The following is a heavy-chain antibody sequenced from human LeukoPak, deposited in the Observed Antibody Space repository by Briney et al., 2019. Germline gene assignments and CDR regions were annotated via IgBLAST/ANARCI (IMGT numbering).Heavy chain of an antibody. J-gene: IGHJ4*02. CDR2: ISSSSSYI. V-gene: IGHV3-21*01. CDR3: ARDRDFWVPFDY. Sequence: PGGSLRLSCAASGFTFSSYSMNWVRQAPGKGLEWVSSISSSSSYIYYADSVKGRFTISRDNAKNSLYLQMNSLRAEDTAVYYCARDRDFWVPFDYWGQGTLVTVSS. D-gene: IGHD3-3*01. CDR1: GFTFSSYS.